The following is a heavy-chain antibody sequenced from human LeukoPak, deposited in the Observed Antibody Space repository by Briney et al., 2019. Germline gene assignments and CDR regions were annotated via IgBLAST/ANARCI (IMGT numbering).Heavy chain of an antibody. Sequence: GGSLRLSCAASGFTLSSYAMSWVRQGPGKGLEWVSAISVSGNTYHADSVKGRFTISRDSYKNTLYLQMNSLRAEDAAVYYCAKAPVTTCSGAYYYPFDFWGKGTLVTVSS. CDR3: AKAPVTTCSGAYYYPFDF. D-gene: IGHD2-15*01. CDR1: GFTLSSYA. J-gene: IGHJ4*02. V-gene: IGHV3-23*01. CDR2: ISVSGNT.